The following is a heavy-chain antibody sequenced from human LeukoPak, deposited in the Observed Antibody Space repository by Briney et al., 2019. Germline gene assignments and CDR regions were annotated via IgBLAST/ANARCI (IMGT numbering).Heavy chain of an antibody. CDR2: ISADNGNT. CDR3: ARDSSGYPRDASDY. D-gene: IGHD3-22*01. V-gene: IGHV1-18*01. J-gene: IGHJ4*02. CDR1: GYSFTNYG. Sequence: ASVKVSCTASGYSFTNYGFNWVRQAPGQGLEWMGWISADNGNTNYAQKLQGRVTMTTDTYTTTAYMELRSLRSDDTAVYYCARDSSGYPRDASDYWGQGTLVTVSS.